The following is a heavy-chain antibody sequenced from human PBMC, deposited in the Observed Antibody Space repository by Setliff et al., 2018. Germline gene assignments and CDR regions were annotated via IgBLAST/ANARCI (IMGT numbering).Heavy chain of an antibody. V-gene: IGHV3-11*01. CDR3: AKAKPRVAGGQNCDGDCLFYFDY. D-gene: IGHD2-21*02. Sequence: PGGSLRLSCAASGFNFSDHYMSWIRQAPGKGLEWVSYISSGGRTTYYADSVKGRFTISRDNAKNSLYLQMNSLRAEDTAIYYCAKAKPRVAGGQNCDGDCLFYFDYWGQGALVTVSS. CDR1: GFNFSDHY. CDR2: ISSGGRTT. J-gene: IGHJ4*02.